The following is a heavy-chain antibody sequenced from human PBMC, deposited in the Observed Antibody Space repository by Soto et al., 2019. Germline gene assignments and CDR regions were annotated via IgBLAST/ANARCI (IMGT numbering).Heavy chain of an antibody. J-gene: IGHJ4*02. CDR3: ARGQIAVAGTGHFDY. CDR1: GYTFTSYY. CDR2: IIPIFGTA. Sequence: SVKVSCKASGYTFTSYYMHWVRQAPGQGLEWMGGIIPIFGTANYAQKFQGRVTITADESTSTAYMELSSLRSEDTAVYYCARGQIAVAGTGHFDYWGQGTLVTVSS. V-gene: IGHV1-69*13. D-gene: IGHD6-19*01.